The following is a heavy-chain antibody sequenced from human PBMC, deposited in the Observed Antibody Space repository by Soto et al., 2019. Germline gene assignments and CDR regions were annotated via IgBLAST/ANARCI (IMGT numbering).Heavy chain of an antibody. V-gene: IGHV4-38-2*01. D-gene: IGHD6-13*01. CDR2: VYHSGTT. CDR3: SRSLFTSSWYVGS. Sequence: SETLSLTCAVSGYSVSSGYYWGWIRQPPGKGLEWVGSVYHSGTTYYNPSLRSRVTISLDATKNHFSLNLNSVTAADTAVYYCSRSLFTSSWYVGSWGQGTLVTVS. CDR1: GYSVSSGYY. J-gene: IGHJ5*02.